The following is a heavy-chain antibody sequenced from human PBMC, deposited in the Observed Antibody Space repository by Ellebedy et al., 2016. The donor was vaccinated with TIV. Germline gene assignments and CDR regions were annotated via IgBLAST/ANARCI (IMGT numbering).Heavy chain of an antibody. V-gene: IGHV3-23*01. CDR2: ISDSGSST. J-gene: IGHJ3*02. CDR1: GLTFSNNA. CDR3: ADDPWGVGPAFDI. Sequence: PGGSLRLSCAASGLTFSNNAMSWVRQAPGMGLEWVSGISDSGSSTYYADSVKGRFTISRDNSKNTLYLRMDSLRVEDTAIYYCADDPWGVGPAFDIWGQGTMVTVSS. D-gene: IGHD1-26*01.